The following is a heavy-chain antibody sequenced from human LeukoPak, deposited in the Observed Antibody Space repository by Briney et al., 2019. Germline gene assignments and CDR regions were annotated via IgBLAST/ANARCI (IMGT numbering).Heavy chain of an antibody. CDR2: IHYSGSS. Sequence: PSETLSLTCTVSGDSISNFYWNWIRQSPGKGLEWIGNIHYSGSSVYTPSLKSRGTISIDTSRKQFFLKLSSVTAADTAVYFCALAPNSNWFDFWGPGTLVTVSS. V-gene: IGHV4-59*08. J-gene: IGHJ5*01. CDR3: ALAPNSNWFDF. D-gene: IGHD2-8*01. CDR1: GDSISNFY.